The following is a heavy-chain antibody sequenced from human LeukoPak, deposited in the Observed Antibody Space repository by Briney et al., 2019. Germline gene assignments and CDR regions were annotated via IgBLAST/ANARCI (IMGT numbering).Heavy chain of an antibody. Sequence: ASVKVSCKASGYTFTSYGISWVRQAPGQGLEWMGWISAYNGNTNYAQKLQGRVTMATDTSTSTAYMELRSLRSDDTAVHYCARAPKTYYGSGSYFFSYWGQGTLVTVSS. D-gene: IGHD3-10*01. CDR3: ARAPKTYYGSGSYFFSY. CDR1: GYTFTSYG. CDR2: ISAYNGNT. V-gene: IGHV1-18*01. J-gene: IGHJ4*02.